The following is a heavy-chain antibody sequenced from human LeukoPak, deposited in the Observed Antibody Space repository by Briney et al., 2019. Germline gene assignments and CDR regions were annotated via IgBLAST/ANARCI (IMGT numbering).Heavy chain of an antibody. V-gene: IGHV4-4*09. CDR1: GGSISSYY. CDR3: ARPVREAAGPKHYFLYYMDV. Sequence: SETLSLTCTVSGGSISSYYWSWIRQPPGKGLEWIGYIYTSGSTNYNPSLKSRVTISVDTSKNQFSLKLSSVTAADTVVYYCARPVREAAGPKHYFLYYMDVWARGPRSPSP. CDR2: IYTSGST. J-gene: IGHJ6*03. D-gene: IGHD6-13*01.